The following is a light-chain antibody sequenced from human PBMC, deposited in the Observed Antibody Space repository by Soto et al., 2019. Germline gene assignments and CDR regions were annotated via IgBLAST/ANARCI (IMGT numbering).Light chain of an antibody. V-gene: IGKV3-20*01. J-gene: IGKJ1*01. CDR1: QSVSSTY. Sequence: EIVLTQSPDTLSLFPGERATLSCRASQSVSSTYLAWYQQKPGQAPRPLISAASSRATGTPDRFSGSRSGTDFTLTISRLEPEDFAVYYCQQYGSSRWTFGQGTKVDIK. CDR3: QQYGSSRWT. CDR2: AAS.